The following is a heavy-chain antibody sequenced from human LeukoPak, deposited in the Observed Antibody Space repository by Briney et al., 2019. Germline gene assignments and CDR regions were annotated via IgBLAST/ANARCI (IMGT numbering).Heavy chain of an antibody. J-gene: IGHJ6*02. Sequence: GESLKISCKGSGYSFTSYWIGWVRRMPGKGLEWMGIIYPGDSDTRYSPSFQGQVIISADKSISTAYLQWSSLKASDTAMYYCARLQYMVRGLVYYGMDVWGQGTTVTVSS. D-gene: IGHD3-10*01. V-gene: IGHV5-51*01. CDR3: ARLQYMVRGLVYYGMDV. CDR1: GYSFTSYW. CDR2: IYPGDSDT.